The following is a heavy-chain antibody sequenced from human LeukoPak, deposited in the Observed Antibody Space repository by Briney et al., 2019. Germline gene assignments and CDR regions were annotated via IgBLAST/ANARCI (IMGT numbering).Heavy chain of an antibody. J-gene: IGHJ4*02. D-gene: IGHD2-8*01. CDR3: ASSARGVLIVYALPG. CDR2: IYYSGST. V-gene: IGHV4-39*01. Sequence: SETLSLTCTVSGVSISSSSYYWGWIRQPPGKGLEWIRSIYYSGSTYYNPSLKSRVTISVDTSKNQFSLKLSSVTAADTAVYYCASSARGVLIVYALPGWGQGTLVTVSS. CDR1: GVSISSSSYY.